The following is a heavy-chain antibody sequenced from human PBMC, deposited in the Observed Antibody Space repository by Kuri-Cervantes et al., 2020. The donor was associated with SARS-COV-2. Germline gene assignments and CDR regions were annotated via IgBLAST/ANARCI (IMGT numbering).Heavy chain of an antibody. CDR1: GFTFSSYS. Sequence: ETLSLTCAASGFTFSSYSMNWVRQAPGKGLEWVSSISSSSSYIYYADSVKGRFTISRDNSKNTLYLQMNSLRAEDTAVYYCVIVDTAMVGFGDYWGQGTLVTVSS. D-gene: IGHD5-18*01. V-gene: IGHV3-21*01. J-gene: IGHJ4*02. CDR2: ISSSSSYI. CDR3: VIVDTAMVGFGDY.